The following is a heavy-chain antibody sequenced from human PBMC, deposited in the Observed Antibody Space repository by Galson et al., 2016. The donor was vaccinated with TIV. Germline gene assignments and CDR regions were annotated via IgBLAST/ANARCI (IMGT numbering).Heavy chain of an antibody. CDR2: DASNK. CDR3: AREGGTYFDSYYYGMVV. Sequence: DASNKYYADSVKGRFTISRDNSKYTLYLQMNSLRAEDTAVYYCAREGGTYFDSYYYGMVVWGQGTTVTVSS. J-gene: IGHJ6*02. V-gene: IGHV3-30*07. D-gene: IGHD1-26*01.